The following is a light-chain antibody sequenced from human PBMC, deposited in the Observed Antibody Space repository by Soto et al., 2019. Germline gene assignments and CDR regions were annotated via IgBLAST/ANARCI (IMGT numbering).Light chain of an antibody. V-gene: IGLV4-69*01. J-gene: IGLJ2*01. CDR3: QTWDTGIVV. CDR1: SGHSSYA. Sequence: QPVLTQSPSASASLGASVKVTCTLSSGHSSYAIAWHQQQPEKGPRYLMKLNSDGSHSKGDGIPDRFSGSSSGAERFLTISSLQSEDEADYYCQTWDTGIVVFGGGTKLTVL. CDR2: LNSDGSH.